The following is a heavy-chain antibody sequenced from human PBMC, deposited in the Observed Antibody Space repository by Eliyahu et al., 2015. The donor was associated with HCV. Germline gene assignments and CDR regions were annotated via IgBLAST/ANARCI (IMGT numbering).Heavy chain of an antibody. J-gene: IGHJ5*02. V-gene: IGHV4-34*01. CDR3: ARGGVDCSGGSCYTPRVRLDWFDP. CDR2: INHSGST. CDR1: GGSFSGYY. Sequence: QVQLQQWGAGLLKPSETLSLTCAVYGGSFSGYYWSWIRQPPGKGLEWIGEINHSGSTNYNPSLKSRVTISVDTSKNQFSLKLSSVTAADTAVYYCARGGVDCSGGSCYTPRVRLDWFDPWGQGTLVTVSS. D-gene: IGHD2-15*01.